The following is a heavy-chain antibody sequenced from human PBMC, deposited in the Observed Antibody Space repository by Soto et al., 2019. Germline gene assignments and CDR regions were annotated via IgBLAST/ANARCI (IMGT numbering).Heavy chain of an antibody. CDR1: GLTFSDYG. CDR3: AKERGRNRNFAMDV. J-gene: IGHJ6*02. CDR2: ISDDGSFV. Sequence: PGGSLRLSCVVSGLTFSDYGFHWVRQAPGKGLDWVAAISDDGSFVYYADSVRGRFTISRDNSGSTLDLQMNTLRHEGTAVYYCAKERGRNRNFAMDVWGQGTSVTV. D-gene: IGHD1-1*01. V-gene: IGHV3-30*05.